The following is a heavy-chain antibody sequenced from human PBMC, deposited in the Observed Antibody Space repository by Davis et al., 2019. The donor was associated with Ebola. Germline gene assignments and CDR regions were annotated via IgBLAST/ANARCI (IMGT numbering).Heavy chain of an antibody. D-gene: IGHD3/OR15-3a*01. CDR3: ARQGLGTYWYFDL. V-gene: IGHV4-4*07. CDR2: IYSSGCT. Sequence: PSETLSLTCTVSGGSVSPYYWTWIRQSAGKGLEWLGQIYSSGCTNSNPSLKSRVTLSIDTSKNQFSLELISVTAADTAVYYCARQGLGTYWYFDLWGRGSLVTVSS. J-gene: IGHJ2*01. CDR1: GGSVSPYY.